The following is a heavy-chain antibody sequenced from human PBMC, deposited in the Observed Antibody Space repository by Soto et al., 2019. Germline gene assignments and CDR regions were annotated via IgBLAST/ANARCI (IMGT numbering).Heavy chain of an antibody. D-gene: IGHD6-13*01. CDR1: GYTFTSYY. CDR3: ARVKERAQQLLRPDDAFDI. Sequence: GASVKVSCKASGYTFTSYYMHWVRQAPGQGLEWMGIINPSGGSTSYAQKFQGRVTMTRDTSTSTVYMELSSLRSEDTAVYYCARVKERAQQLLRPDDAFDIWGQGTMVTVSS. J-gene: IGHJ3*02. CDR2: INPSGGST. V-gene: IGHV1-46*03.